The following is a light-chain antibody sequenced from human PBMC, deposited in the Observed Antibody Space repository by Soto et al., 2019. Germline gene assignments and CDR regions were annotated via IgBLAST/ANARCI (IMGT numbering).Light chain of an antibody. Sequence: QSALTQPASVSGSPGQSITISCTGTSSDVGGLNYVSWYQQYPGKAPKLMIYSVSNRPSGVSNRFSGSKSGNTASLTISGLQAVDAADYYCSSYTSSTTRVFGGGTKLTVL. V-gene: IGLV2-14*01. CDR2: SVS. CDR3: SSYTSSTTRV. J-gene: IGLJ3*02. CDR1: SSDVGGLNY.